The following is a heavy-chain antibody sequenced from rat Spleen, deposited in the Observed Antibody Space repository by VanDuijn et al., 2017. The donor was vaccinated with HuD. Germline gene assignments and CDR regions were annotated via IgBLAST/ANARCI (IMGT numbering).Heavy chain of an antibody. J-gene: IGHJ3*01. CDR2: ISSGGST. Sequence: QVQLKESGPGLVQPSQTLSLTCTVSGFSLIRYNVHWVRQPPGKGLEWIAAISSGGSTYYNSVLKSRLSISRDTSKSQVFLKMNSLQTEDTAIYFCTSPFRWFAYWGQGTLVTVSS. CDR3: TSPFRWFAY. V-gene: IGHV2-6*01. CDR1: GFSLIRYN.